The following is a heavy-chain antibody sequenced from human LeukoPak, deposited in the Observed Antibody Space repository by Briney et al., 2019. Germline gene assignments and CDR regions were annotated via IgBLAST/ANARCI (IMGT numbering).Heavy chain of an antibody. J-gene: IGHJ4*02. CDR2: IKQDGSEK. D-gene: IGHD3-22*01. CDR1: GFTFSDYW. Sequence: GGSLRLSCASSGFTFSDYWMSWVRQAPGKGLEWVANIKQDGSEKYYVDSVKGRFTISRDNAKNSLYLQMNSLRAEDTAVYYCVRDRTYFDSSGFYNLDYWGQGTLVTVSS. V-gene: IGHV3-7*01. CDR3: VRDRTYFDSSGFYNLDY.